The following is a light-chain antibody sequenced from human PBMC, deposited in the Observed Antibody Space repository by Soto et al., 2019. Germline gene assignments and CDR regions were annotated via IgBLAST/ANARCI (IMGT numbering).Light chain of an antibody. Sequence: QSVLTQPPSASASLGASVTLTCTLSSGYSNYKVDWYQQRPGKGPRFVMRVGTGGIVGSKGDGIPDRFSVLGSGLNRYLTIKNIQEEDESDYHCGADPGSGSNCVEPVFGGGTKVTVL. V-gene: IGLV9-49*01. CDR1: SGYSNYK. J-gene: IGLJ2*01. CDR2: VGTGGIVG. CDR3: GADPGSGSNCVEPV.